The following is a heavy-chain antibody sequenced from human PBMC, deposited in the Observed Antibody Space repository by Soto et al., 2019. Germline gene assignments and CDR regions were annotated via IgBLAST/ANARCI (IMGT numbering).Heavy chain of an antibody. Sequence: QVHLEQSGAEVKKPGASVNVSCKASGYTFANYGFTWVRQAPGQGLEWMGWISPYTGNTDYAQKFQGRVTMTTDTSTSTAYMELGSLTSDDTAVYYCARVTEGFDFWGQGTLVTVSS. D-gene: IGHD2-21*02. CDR1: GYTFANYG. J-gene: IGHJ4*02. V-gene: IGHV1-18*01. CDR3: ARVTEGFDF. CDR2: ISPYTGNT.